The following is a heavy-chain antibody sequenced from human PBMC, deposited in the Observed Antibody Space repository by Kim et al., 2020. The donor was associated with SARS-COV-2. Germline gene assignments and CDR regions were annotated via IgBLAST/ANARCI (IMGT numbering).Heavy chain of an antibody. J-gene: IGHJ5*01. CDR1: GESIISNDYY. CDR3: VRAATDLVTGYSPFDS. CDR2: VYFTGST. Sequence: SETLSLTCLVSGESIISNDYYWGWVRQPPGKGPEWIGSVYFTGSTYLNPSLKSRVSISVDTSKSQFSLSLTSVTAADTAVYFCVRAATDLVTGYSPFDS. D-gene: IGHD3-9*01. V-gene: IGHV4-39*07.